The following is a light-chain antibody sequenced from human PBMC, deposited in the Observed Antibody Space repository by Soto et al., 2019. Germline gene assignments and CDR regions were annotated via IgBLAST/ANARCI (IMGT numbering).Light chain of an antibody. CDR3: QQYVTSPLMYT. Sequence: EIVLTQSPGTLSLSPGERATLSCRASQSVSSSYLAWYQQKPGQAPRLLIYATYNRATGIPDRFSGSGSGTDFTLTISRLEPEDFAVYYCQQYVTSPLMYTFGQGTKLEIK. CDR1: QSVSSSY. CDR2: ATY. V-gene: IGKV3-20*01. J-gene: IGKJ2*01.